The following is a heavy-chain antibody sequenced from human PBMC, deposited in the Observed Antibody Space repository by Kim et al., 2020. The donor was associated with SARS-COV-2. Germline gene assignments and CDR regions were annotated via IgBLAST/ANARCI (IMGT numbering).Heavy chain of an antibody. V-gene: IGHV1-2*02. CDR1: GYTFTGHY. CDR2: INPNSGDT. J-gene: IGHJ4*02. D-gene: IGHD3-3*01. Sequence: ASVKVSCKASGYTFTGHYMHWVRQAPGQGLEWMGWINPNSGDTNFAQKFQGRVTMTRDTSIRTAYMELSRLRSDDTAVYYCARGGGMIFGVVINWGQGTLVTVSS. CDR3: ARGGGMIFGVVIN.